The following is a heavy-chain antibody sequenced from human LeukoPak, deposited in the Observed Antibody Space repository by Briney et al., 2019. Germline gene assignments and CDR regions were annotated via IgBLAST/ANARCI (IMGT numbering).Heavy chain of an antibody. CDR2: LTGSGDNT. CDR3: AKAHFGVGATHYFDS. CDR1: GFTFSSYG. D-gene: IGHD1-26*01. Sequence: PGGSLRLSCAASGFTFSSYGMSWVRQAPGKGLEWVSALTGSGDNTYYADSVKGRFTISRDNSKNTLYLQMNGLRTEDTAVYYCAKAHFGVGATHYFDSWGQGTLVTVSS. J-gene: IGHJ4*02. V-gene: IGHV3-23*01.